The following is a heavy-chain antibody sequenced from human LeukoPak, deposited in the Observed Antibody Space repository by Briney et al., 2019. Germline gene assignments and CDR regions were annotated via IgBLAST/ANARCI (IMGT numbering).Heavy chain of an antibody. CDR1: GDSISSYF. Sequence: PSETLSLTCTVSGDSISSYFWSLIRQPPGKGLEWIGSIYYSGSTYYNPSLKSRVTISVDTSKNQFSLKLSSVTAADTAVYYCAREGHYYDSSGYSSWFDPWGQGTLVTVSS. CDR2: IYYSGST. CDR3: AREGHYYDSSGYSSWFDP. J-gene: IGHJ5*02. V-gene: IGHV4-59*12. D-gene: IGHD3-22*01.